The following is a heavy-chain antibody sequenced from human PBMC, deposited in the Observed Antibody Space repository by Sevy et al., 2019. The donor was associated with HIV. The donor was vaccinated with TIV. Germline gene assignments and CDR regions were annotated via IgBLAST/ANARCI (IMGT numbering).Heavy chain of an antibody. CDR1: GFTFSNFG. V-gene: IGHV3-30*02. J-gene: IGHJ4*02. D-gene: IGHD6-13*01. Sequence: GGSLRLSCTASGFTFSNFGMHWVRQVPGKGLEWVTFIRYDGSDKYYAASVKRRFTISRDDSKNTLYLQMDSLRPEDTAIYYCAKDLAGPGRRYFDYWGQGTLVTVSS. CDR3: AKDLAGPGRRYFDY. CDR2: IRYDGSDK.